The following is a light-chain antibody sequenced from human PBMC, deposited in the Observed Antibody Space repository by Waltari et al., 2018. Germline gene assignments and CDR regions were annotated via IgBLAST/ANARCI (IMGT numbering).Light chain of an antibody. Sequence: QSALTQPASVSGSPGQSITISCTGISSDVGGYNYVSWYQQHPGKAPIVMIYDVGFRPSGVSSRFSGAKSGNTASLAISGLQAEDEADYYCTSYASSSTLVFGGGTKLTVL. CDR1: SSDVGGYNY. CDR3: TSYASSSTLV. J-gene: IGLJ2*01. V-gene: IGLV2-14*03. CDR2: DVG.